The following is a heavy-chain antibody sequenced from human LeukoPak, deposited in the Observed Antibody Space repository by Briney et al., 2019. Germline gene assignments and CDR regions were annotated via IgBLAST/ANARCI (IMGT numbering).Heavy chain of an antibody. J-gene: IGHJ4*02. CDR1: GFTFSSYG. D-gene: IGHD6-13*01. CDR3: AKDRSFIAAAVNY. Sequence: GRSLTLSCVPSGFTFSSYGMHCVRQAPGKELEWVAGISYDGSNKYYADSVKGRFTISRDNSKNTLYLQMNSLRAEDTAVYYCAKDRSFIAAAVNYWGQGTLVTVSS. CDR2: ISYDGSNK. V-gene: IGHV3-30*18.